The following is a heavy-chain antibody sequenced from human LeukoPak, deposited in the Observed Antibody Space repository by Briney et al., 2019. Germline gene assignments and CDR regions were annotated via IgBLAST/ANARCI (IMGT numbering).Heavy chain of an antibody. J-gene: IGHJ4*02. Sequence: GSLRLSCVASGFTVNRKYMTWVRQAPGKGLEWVSVIYSGGSTNYADSVRGRFTISRDSSRNTLYLQMNSLRAEDTAVYYCATRPSGDYPYFDYWGQGTLVTVSS. CDR3: ATRPSGDYPYFDY. V-gene: IGHV3-66*01. D-gene: IGHD4-17*01. CDR1: GFTVNRKY. CDR2: IYSGGST.